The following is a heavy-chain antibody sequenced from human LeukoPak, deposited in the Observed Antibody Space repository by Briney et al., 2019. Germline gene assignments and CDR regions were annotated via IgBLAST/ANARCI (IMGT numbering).Heavy chain of an antibody. D-gene: IGHD6-19*01. J-gene: IGHJ3*02. CDR1: GFTFSSYA. CDR2: ISYDGSNK. Sequence: PGRSLRLSCAASGFTFSSYAMHWVRQAPGKGLEWVAVISYDGSNKYYADSVKGRFTISRDNSKNTLYLQMNSLRAEDTAVYYCARDRGSGWPDAFDIWGQGTMVTVSS. V-gene: IGHV3-30-3*01. CDR3: ARDRGSGWPDAFDI.